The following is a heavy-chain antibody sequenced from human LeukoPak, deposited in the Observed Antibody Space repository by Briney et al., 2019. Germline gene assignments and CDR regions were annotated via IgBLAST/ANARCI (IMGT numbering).Heavy chain of an antibody. D-gene: IGHD6-19*01. CDR2: ISGGDGTT. CDR1: GFPFSSYA. V-gene: IGHV3-23*01. Sequence: PGGSLRLSCAASGFPFSSYAMSWVRQAPGKGLEWVSAISGGDGTTYYADSVKGRFTISRDNSKNTLYLQMNSLRAEDAAVYCCAKGDSSAWYESNWFDPWGQGTLVTVSS. CDR3: AKGDSSAWYESNWFDP. J-gene: IGHJ5*02.